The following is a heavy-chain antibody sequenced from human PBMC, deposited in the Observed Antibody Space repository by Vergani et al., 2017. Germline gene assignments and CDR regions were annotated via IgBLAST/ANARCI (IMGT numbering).Heavy chain of an antibody. J-gene: IGHJ6*03. CDR1: GYTFTGYY. CDR3: ARDLAPIVVVPAAMARPYYYYYMDV. Sequence: QVQLVQSGAEVKKPGASVKVSCKASGYTFTGYYMHWVRQAPGQGLEWMGWINPNRGGTNYAQKFQGRVTMTRDTSISTAYMELSRLRSDDTAVYYCARDLAPIVVVPAAMARPYYYYYMDVWGKGTTVTVSS. V-gene: IGHV1-2*02. D-gene: IGHD2-2*01. CDR2: INPNRGGT.